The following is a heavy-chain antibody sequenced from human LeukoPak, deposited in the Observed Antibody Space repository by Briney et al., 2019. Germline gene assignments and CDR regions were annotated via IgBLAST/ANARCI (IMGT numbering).Heavy chain of an antibody. CDR2: ISSSSSYI. D-gene: IGHD2-15*01. Sequence: GGSLRLSCAASGFTFSSYGMHWVRQAPGKGLEWVSSISSSSSYIYYADSVKGRFTISRDNAKNSLYLQMNSLRAEDTAVYYCARVPSRYCSGGSCYEWGQGTLVTVSS. CDR3: ARVPSRYCSGGSCYE. J-gene: IGHJ4*02. V-gene: IGHV3-21*01. CDR1: GFTFSSYG.